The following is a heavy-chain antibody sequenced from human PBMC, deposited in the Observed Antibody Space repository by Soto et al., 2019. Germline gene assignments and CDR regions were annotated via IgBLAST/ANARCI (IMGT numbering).Heavy chain of an antibody. J-gene: IGHJ3*02. CDR1: GFTFSSYS. D-gene: IGHD2-15*01. Sequence: GGSLRLSCAASGFTFSSYSMNWVRQAPGKGLEWVSSISSSSSYIYYADSVKGRVTISRDNAKNSLYLQMNSLRAEDTAVYYCASDRVVAAYHDAFDIWGQGTMVTVSS. CDR2: ISSSSSYI. CDR3: ASDRVVAAYHDAFDI. V-gene: IGHV3-21*01.